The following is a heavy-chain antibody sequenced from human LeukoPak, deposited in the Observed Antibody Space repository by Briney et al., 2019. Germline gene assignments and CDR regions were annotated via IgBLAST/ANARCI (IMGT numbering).Heavy chain of an antibody. Sequence: GGSLRFSCVASGFSFTNYDIHWVRQAPGRGLEWVAVTSLDGSNKLYTDTVRGRFIISRDNSKNTVYLQMDSLRAEDTAVYYCARDLTLGKPDYFDHWGQGTLVTVSS. D-gene: IGHD7-27*01. CDR3: ARDLTLGKPDYFDH. J-gene: IGHJ4*02. CDR2: TSLDGSNK. V-gene: IGHV3-30-3*01. CDR1: GFSFTNYD.